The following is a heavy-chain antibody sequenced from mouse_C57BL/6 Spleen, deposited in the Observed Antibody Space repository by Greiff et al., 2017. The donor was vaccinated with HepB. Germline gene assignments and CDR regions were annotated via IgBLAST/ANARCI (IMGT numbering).Heavy chain of an antibody. CDR1: GFTFSSYA. CDR3: AREGYSKPRAMDY. D-gene: IGHD2-5*01. V-gene: IGHV5-4*01. Sequence: EVHLVESGGGLVKPGGSLKLSCAASGFTFSSYAMSWVRQTPEKRLEWVATISDGGSYTYYPDNVKGRFTISRDNAKNNLYLQMSHLKSEDTAMYYCAREGYSKPRAMDYWGQGTSVTVSS. CDR2: ISDGGSYT. J-gene: IGHJ4*01.